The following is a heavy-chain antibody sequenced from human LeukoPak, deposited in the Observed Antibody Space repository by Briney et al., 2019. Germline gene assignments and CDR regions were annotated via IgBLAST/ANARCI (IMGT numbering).Heavy chain of an antibody. D-gene: IGHD2-8*01. CDR2: INPNSGGT. CDR3: ARGRMVYANSFDY. CDR1: GYTFTGYY. V-gene: IGHV1-2*02. Sequence: ASVKVSCKASGYTFTGYYMHWVRQARGQGLEWMGWINPNSGGTNYAQKFQGRVTMTRDTSISTAYMELSRLRSDDTAVYYCARGRMVYANSFDYWGQGTLVTVSS. J-gene: IGHJ4*02.